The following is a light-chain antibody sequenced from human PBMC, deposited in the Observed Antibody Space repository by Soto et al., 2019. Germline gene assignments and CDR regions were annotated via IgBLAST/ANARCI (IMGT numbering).Light chain of an antibody. CDR1: QGISRW. Sequence: DIQMTQSPASVSAFVGDRVTITCRASQGISRWLAWYQQKPGKAPKVLIYGASTLQSGVPPRFSGSGSEIDFTLTISSLQPEDFATYYCQQAKSVPLTVGGGTKVEIK. J-gene: IGKJ4*01. CDR2: GAS. V-gene: IGKV1-12*01. CDR3: QQAKSVPLT.